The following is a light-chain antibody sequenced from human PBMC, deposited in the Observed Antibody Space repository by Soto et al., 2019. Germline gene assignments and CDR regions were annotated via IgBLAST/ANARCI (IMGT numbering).Light chain of an antibody. Sequence: IVLTQSPVTLSLSQGERATLSCRASQSLSSSYFAWYQHKPGQGPRLLIYGAFTRATGIPDRFSGSGSGTDFTLTISRLEPEDFAVYYWQHHETLLPFGQGPRLEIK. CDR3: QHHETLLP. CDR1: QSLSSSY. CDR2: GAF. J-gene: IGKJ5*01. V-gene: IGKV3-20*01.